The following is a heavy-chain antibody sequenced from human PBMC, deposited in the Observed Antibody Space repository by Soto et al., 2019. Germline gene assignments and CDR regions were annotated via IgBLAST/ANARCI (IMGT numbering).Heavy chain of an antibody. D-gene: IGHD4-17*01. V-gene: IGHV4-59*01. CDR3: ARRYGYAFDI. CDR2: IYYSGST. J-gene: IGHJ3*02. Sequence: NPSETLSLTCTVSGGSISSYYWSWIRQPPGKGLEWIGYIYYSGSTYYNPSLKSRVTISVDTSKNQFSLKLSSVTAADTAVYYCARRYGYAFDIWGQGTMVTVSS. CDR1: GGSISSYY.